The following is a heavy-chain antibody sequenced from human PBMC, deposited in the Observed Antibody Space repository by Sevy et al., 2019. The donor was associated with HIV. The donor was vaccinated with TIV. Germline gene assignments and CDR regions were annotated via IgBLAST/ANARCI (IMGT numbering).Heavy chain of an antibody. D-gene: IGHD4-17*01. CDR3: ARVPNYGDYGIDY. J-gene: IGHJ4*02. V-gene: IGHV3-21*01. CDR2: RSSSSSYI. CDR1: GFTFTRHS. Sequence: GGSLRLSCAASGFTFTRHSMNWVRRAPGKGLEWVSCRSSSSSYIDYANSVKGRFTISRDNAKNSVYLQMNSLRAEDTAVYYSARVPNYGDYGIDYWGQGTLVTVSS.